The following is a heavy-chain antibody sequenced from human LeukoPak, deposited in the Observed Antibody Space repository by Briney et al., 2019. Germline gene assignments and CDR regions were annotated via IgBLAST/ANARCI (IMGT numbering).Heavy chain of an antibody. CDR1: GDSVSSNSAA. D-gene: IGHD3-9*01. V-gene: IGHV6-1*01. Sequence: SQTLSLTCAISGDSVSSNSAAWNWIRQSPSRGLEWLGRTYYRSKWYNDYAVSVKSRITINPDTPKNQFSLQLNSVTPEDTAVYYCARDLRNRLVIQPVGAFDIWGQGTMVTVSS. J-gene: IGHJ3*02. CDR2: TYYRSKWYN. CDR3: ARDLRNRLVIQPVGAFDI.